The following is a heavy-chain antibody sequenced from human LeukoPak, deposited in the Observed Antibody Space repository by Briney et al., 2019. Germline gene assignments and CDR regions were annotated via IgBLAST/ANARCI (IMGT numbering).Heavy chain of an antibody. Sequence: SETLSLTCTVSGYSISSGYYWGWIRQPPGKGLEWIGSIYHSGSTYYNPSLKSRVTISVDTSKNQFSLKLSSVTAADTAVYYCARATYSNEIDYWGQGTLVTVSS. J-gene: IGHJ4*02. CDR3: ARATYSNEIDY. V-gene: IGHV4-38-2*02. D-gene: IGHD4-11*01. CDR1: GYSISSGYY. CDR2: IYHSGST.